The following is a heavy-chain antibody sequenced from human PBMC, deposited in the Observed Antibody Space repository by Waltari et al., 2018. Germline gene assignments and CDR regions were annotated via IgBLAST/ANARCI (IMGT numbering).Heavy chain of an antibody. V-gene: IGHV3-7*01. CDR1: GFTISGFW. Sequence: EAQLVQSGGGLVQPGGSLTLSCAAFGFTISGFWMTWIRPAPGQGLQWVAHIGPDGSDKYYVDSVKGRFTISRDNAENSLLLQMSSLRVEDTALYYCVGWNDPINSWGQGTLVAVSS. CDR2: IGPDGSDK. CDR3: VGWNDPINS. J-gene: IGHJ4*02. D-gene: IGHD1-1*01.